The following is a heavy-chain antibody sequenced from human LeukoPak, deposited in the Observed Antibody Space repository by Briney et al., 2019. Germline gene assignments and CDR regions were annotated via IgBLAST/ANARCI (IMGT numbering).Heavy chain of an antibody. D-gene: IGHD6-13*01. CDR2: ITGSGGNT. J-gene: IGHJ6*02. CDR1: GFIFSSYS. V-gene: IGHV3-23*01. CDR3: ATAASSSWPSYYYGMDV. Sequence: GGSLRLSCAASGFIFSSYSMSWVRQAPGKGLEWVSVITGSGGNTYYADSVKGRFTISKDNSKNTVYLQMSSLRVDDTAVYYCATAASSSWPSYYYGMDVWGQGTTVTVSS.